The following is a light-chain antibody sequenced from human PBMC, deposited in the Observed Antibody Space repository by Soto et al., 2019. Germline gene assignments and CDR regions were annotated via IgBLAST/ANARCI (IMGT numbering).Light chain of an antibody. CDR2: DAS. Sequence: DIPMTQSPSSLSASVGDRVTITCQASQDISNFLNWYQQKPGKAPKLLIYDASNLETGVPSRFSGRGSGTDFIFIINSLQPEDIATYYCQQYDNLPVTFGPGTKVDFK. J-gene: IGKJ3*01. CDR3: QQYDNLPVT. V-gene: IGKV1-33*01. CDR1: QDISNF.